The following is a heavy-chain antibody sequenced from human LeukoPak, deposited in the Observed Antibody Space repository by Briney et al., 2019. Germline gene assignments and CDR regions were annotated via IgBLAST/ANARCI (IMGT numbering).Heavy chain of an antibody. CDR1: GFSLSTSGVG. V-gene: IGHV2-5*01. J-gene: IGHJ3*02. D-gene: IGHD2-2*01. CDR3: AHRQFGSGFIVVVPADAFDI. CDR2: IYWNDDK. Sequence: SGPTLVKPTQTLTLTCTFSGFSLSTSGVGVGWIRQPPGKALEWLALIYWNDDKRYSPSLKSRLTITKDTSKNQVVLTMTNMDPVDTATYYCAHRQFGSGFIVVVPADAFDIWGQGAMVTVSS.